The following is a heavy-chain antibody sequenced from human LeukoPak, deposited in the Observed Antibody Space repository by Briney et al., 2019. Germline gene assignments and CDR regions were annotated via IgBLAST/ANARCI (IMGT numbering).Heavy chain of an antibody. J-gene: IGHJ4*02. CDR1: GGSINSHY. Sequence: SETLSLTCAVSGGSINSHYWGWIRQPPGKGLQWIGDIYYTGKNNYNPSLKSRVTISLDTSKDHLSLNLTSVLAADTAIYYCVRRDTGWNYFDYWGQGILVTVSS. CDR3: VRRDTGWNYFDY. V-gene: IGHV4-59*08. CDR2: IYYTGKN. D-gene: IGHD6-19*01.